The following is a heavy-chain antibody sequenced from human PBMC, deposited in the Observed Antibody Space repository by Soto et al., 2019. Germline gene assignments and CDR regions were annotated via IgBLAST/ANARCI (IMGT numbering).Heavy chain of an antibody. CDR1: GFTFSSYS. Sequence: PGGSLRLSCAASGFTFSSYSMNWVRQAPGKGLEWVSSISSSSSNIYYADSVKGRFTISRDNAKNSLYLQMNSLRAEDTAVYYCARGPMYYYGSGGSNWFDPWGQGTLVTVS. CDR3: ARGPMYYYGSGGSNWFDP. J-gene: IGHJ5*02. CDR2: ISSSSSNI. D-gene: IGHD3-10*01. V-gene: IGHV3-21*01.